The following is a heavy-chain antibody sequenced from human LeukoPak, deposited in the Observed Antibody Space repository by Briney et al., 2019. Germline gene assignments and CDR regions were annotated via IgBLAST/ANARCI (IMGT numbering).Heavy chain of an antibody. Sequence: GGSLRLSCAASGFTFSSYGMHWVRQAPGKGLEWVAFIRYDGSKKDYTDSVKGRFTISRDNSKNTLYLQMNSLRTEDTAVYYRAKDRIPAALMAFDIWGRGTMVTVSS. J-gene: IGHJ3*02. CDR2: IRYDGSKK. V-gene: IGHV3-30*02. CDR1: GFTFSSYG. D-gene: IGHD2-2*01. CDR3: AKDRIPAALMAFDI.